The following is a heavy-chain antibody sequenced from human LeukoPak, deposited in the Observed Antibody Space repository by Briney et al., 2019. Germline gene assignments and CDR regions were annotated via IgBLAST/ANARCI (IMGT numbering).Heavy chain of an antibody. V-gene: IGHV3-23*01. CDR2: ISGSGGST. D-gene: IGHD3-22*01. J-gene: IGHJ4*02. CDR3: AKDRDYYDSSGNNDY. CDR1: GFTFSSYG. Sequence: GGSLRLSCAASGFTFSSYGMSWVRQAPGKRLEWVSAISGSGGSTYYADSVKGRFTISRDNSKNTLYLQMNSLRAEDTAVYYCAKDRDYYDSSGNNDYWGQGTLVTVSS.